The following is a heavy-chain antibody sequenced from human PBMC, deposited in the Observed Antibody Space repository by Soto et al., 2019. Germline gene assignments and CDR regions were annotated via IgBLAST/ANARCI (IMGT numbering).Heavy chain of an antibody. CDR3: ATRAADYDFWSGYYSYYYYMDV. CDR1: GGSISSYY. Sequence: SETLSLTCTASGGSISSYYWSWIRQPPGKGLEWIGYIYYSGSTNYNPSLKSRVTLSVDTSKNQFSLKLSSVTAADTAVYYCATRAADYDFWSGYYSYYYYMDVWGKGTTVTVSS. J-gene: IGHJ6*03. CDR2: IYYSGST. D-gene: IGHD3-3*01. V-gene: IGHV4-59*08.